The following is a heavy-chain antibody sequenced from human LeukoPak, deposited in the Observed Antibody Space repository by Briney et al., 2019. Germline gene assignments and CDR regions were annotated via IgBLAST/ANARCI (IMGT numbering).Heavy chain of an antibody. Sequence: GGSLRLSCAASRFTFSNYWMNWVRQAPGKGLEWVANIKQDGSEKYYVDSVKGRFTISRDNAKNSLYLQMNSLRAEDTAVYYCARETYGSGPGSHWGQGTMVTVS. CDR3: ARETYGSGPGSH. CDR2: IKQDGSEK. CDR1: RFTFSNYW. V-gene: IGHV3-7*01. J-gene: IGHJ3*01. D-gene: IGHD3-10*01.